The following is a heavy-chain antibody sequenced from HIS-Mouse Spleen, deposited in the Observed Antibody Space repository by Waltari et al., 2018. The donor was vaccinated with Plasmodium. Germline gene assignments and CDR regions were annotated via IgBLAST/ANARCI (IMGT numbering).Heavy chain of an antibody. Sequence: QVQLQQWGAGLLKPSETLSLTCAVYGGSFSGYYWSWIRQPPGRGRELIGEINHRGSTNSNPALKSRVTISVDTSKNQFSLKLGAGTAADTAVYYCARGVGYCSGGSCDHYFDYWGQGTLVTVSS. J-gene: IGHJ4*02. CDR2: INHRGST. V-gene: IGHV4-34*01. CDR1: GGSFSGYY. D-gene: IGHD2-15*01. CDR3: ARGVGYCSGGSCDHYFDY.